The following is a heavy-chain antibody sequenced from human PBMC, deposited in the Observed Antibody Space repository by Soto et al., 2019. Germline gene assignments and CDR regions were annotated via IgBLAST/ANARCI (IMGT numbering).Heavy chain of an antibody. CDR2: ISYDGSNK. D-gene: IGHD5-12*01. Sequence: QVQLVESGGGVVQPGRSLRLSCAASGFTFSSYAMHWVRQAPGKGLEWVAVISYDGSNKYYADSVKGRFTISRDNSKNTLYLKMNSRRAEDTAVYYCAREDTTVEMATISYYYGMDVGGQGTTVTVSS. CDR1: GFTFSSYA. V-gene: IGHV3-30-3*01. J-gene: IGHJ6*02. CDR3: AREDTTVEMATISYYYGMDV.